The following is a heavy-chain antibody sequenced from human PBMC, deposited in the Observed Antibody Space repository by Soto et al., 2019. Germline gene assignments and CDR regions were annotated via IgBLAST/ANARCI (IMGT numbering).Heavy chain of an antibody. CDR2: IFYSGTT. Sequence: PSETLSLTCTVSGGSSSSRNYYWSWIRQPPGQGLEWIGYIFYSGTTYYNPSLKSRVTISLDTSGNQFSLKLSSVTAADTAVYYCARDLHITETTLNYYCYAMDVWGQGTTVTVSS. J-gene: IGHJ6*02. V-gene: IGHV4-30-4*01. D-gene: IGHD1-20*01. CDR1: GGSSSSRNYY. CDR3: ARDLHITETTLNYYCYAMDV.